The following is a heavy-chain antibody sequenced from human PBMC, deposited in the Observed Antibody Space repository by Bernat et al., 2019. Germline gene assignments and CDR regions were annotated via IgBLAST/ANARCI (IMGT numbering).Heavy chain of an antibody. CDR1: GFTFSNAW. D-gene: IGHD5-12*01. V-gene: IGHV3-15*01. CDR3: ITELVGHSGYDWVY. J-gene: IGHJ4*02. Sequence: EVQLVESGGGLVKSGGSLRLSCAASGFTFSNAWMNWARQAPGKGLEWVGRIKKKADGATADYAAPVKGRFSISSDDSKNTLYLQMDSLKTEDTALYYCITELVGHSGYDWVYWGQGTLVTVSS. CDR2: IKKKADGATA.